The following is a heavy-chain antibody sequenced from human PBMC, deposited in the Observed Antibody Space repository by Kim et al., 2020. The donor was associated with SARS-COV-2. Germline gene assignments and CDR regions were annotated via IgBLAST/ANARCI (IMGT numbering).Heavy chain of an antibody. J-gene: IGHJ2*01. CDR2: ISPYNGDT. Sequence: ASVKVSCKASGYTFNKFGISWVRQAPGQGLEWVAWISPYNGDTKNIQSVQGRVTMTTDTATSTAYMELRYLRSEDTAVYYCTRAPSSGSPLIYWYLDLWGRGTLVTVSS. D-gene: IGHD2-8*01. V-gene: IGHV1-18*01. CDR3: TRAPSSGSPLIYWYLDL. CDR1: GYTFNKFG.